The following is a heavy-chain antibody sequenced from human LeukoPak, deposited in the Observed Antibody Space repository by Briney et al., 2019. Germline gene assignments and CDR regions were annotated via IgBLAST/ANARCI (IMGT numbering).Heavy chain of an antibody. CDR1: GFTFSSYA. V-gene: IGHV3-23*01. D-gene: IGHD6-6*01. J-gene: IGHJ6*02. Sequence: GGSLRLSCAASGFTFSSYAMSWVRQAPGRGLEWVSGISAGGATTYYTDSVKGRFTFSRDNSKNTLYLQMNSLRAEDTAVYYCARLAGSSGVYYYYGMDVWGQGTTVTVSS. CDR2: ISAGGATT. CDR3: ARLAGSSGVYYYYGMDV.